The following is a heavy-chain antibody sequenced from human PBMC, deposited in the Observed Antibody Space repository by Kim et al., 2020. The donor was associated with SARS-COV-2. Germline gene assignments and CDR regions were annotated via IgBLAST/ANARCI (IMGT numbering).Heavy chain of an antibody. CDR1: GYSFPTYA. V-gene: IGHV7-4-1*02. CDR2: INTNTGNP. Sequence: ASVKVSCKASGYSFPTYALNWVRQAPGQGLEWMGWINTNTGNPTYAQGFTGRFVFSLDTSASTALLQISNLKSEDTAVYYCARERQSFYYYYYGMDVWCQ. CDR3: ARERQSFYYYYYGMDV. J-gene: IGHJ6*02. D-gene: IGHD4-4*01.